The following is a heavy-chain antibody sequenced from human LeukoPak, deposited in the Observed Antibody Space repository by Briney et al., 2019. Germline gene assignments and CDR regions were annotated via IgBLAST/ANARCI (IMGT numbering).Heavy chain of an antibody. CDR1: GGTFSSYA. D-gene: IGHD1-26*01. CDR3: ALGGVGATTSPYYYGMDV. Sequence: SVKVSCKASGGTFSSYAISWVRQAPGQGLEWMGGIIPIFGTANYAQKFQGRVTITADESTSAAYMELSSLRSEDTAVYYCALGGVGATTSPYYYGMDVWGQGTTVTVSS. CDR2: IIPIFGTA. J-gene: IGHJ6*02. V-gene: IGHV1-69*01.